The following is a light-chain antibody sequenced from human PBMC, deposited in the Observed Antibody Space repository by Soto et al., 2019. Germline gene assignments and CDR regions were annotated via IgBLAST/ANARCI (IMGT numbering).Light chain of an antibody. CDR2: KVS. CDR3: MQATQLRT. CDR1: RSLVASDGNAY. J-gene: IGKJ5*01. Sequence: EIVLTQTPLLSPVTLGQPASISCRSSRSLVASDGNAYLTWLHQRPGQPPRPLIYKVSQRLSGVPDRFSGSGAGTYFTLHISRVEAEDVGTYFCMQATQLRTFGQGTRLEMK. V-gene: IGKV2-24*01.